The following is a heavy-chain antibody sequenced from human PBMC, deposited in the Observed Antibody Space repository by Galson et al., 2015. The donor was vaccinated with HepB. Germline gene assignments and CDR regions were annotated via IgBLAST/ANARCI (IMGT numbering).Heavy chain of an antibody. Sequence: VKVSCKASGYTFTGYYMHWVRQAPGQGLEWMGWINPNSGGTNYAQKFQGRVTMTRDTSISTAYMELSRLRSDDTAVYYCARGRITWGRGVLNWFDPWGQRTLVTVSS. CDR3: ARGRITWGRGVLNWFDP. CDR1: GYTFTGYY. D-gene: IGHD3-10*01. V-gene: IGHV1-2*02. J-gene: IGHJ5*02. CDR2: INPNSGGT.